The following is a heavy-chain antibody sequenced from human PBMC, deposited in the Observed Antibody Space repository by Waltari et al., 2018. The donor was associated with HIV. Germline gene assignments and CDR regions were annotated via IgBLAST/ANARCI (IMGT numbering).Heavy chain of an antibody. CDR1: GFTFSNYN. V-gene: IGHV3-48*01. Sequence: EVQLVESGGGMVQPGGSLRLSCATSGFTFSNYNMFCVRQAPGRGLEWVSFISGSGKTINYADAVKGRFTNSRDNAKNSLNLQMSSLRVEDTAVYYCARDGNLAAELDFWGQGTLVTVSS. CDR2: ISGSGKTI. J-gene: IGHJ4*02. CDR3: ARDGNLAAELDF. D-gene: IGHD6-13*01.